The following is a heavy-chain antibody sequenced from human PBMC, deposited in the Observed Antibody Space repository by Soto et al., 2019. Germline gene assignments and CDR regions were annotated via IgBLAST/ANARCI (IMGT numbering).Heavy chain of an antibody. V-gene: IGHV4-39*01. Sequence: QLQLQESGPGLVKPSETLSLTCTVSGGSISSSSYYWGWIRQPPGKGLEWIGSIYYSGSTYYNPSLKSRVTISVDTSKNQFSLKLSSVTAADTPVYYCARRGLWSGFDPWGQGTLVTVSS. CDR2: IYYSGST. J-gene: IGHJ5*02. D-gene: IGHD3-10*01. CDR1: GGSISSSSYY. CDR3: ARRGLWSGFDP.